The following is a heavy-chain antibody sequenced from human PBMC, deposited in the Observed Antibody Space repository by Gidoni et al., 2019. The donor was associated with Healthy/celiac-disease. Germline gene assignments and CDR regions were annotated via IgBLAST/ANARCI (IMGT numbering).Heavy chain of an antibody. D-gene: IGHD3-10*01. CDR1: GFTFSSYG. J-gene: IGHJ4*02. Sequence: QVQLVEPGGGVVQPGRSLRLPCAASGFTFSSYGMHWVRQAPGKGLEWVAVISYDGSNKYYADSVKGRFTISRDNSKNTLYLQMNSLRAEDTAVYYCAKLWSSNVLQRPFDYWGQGTLVTVSS. CDR2: ISYDGSNK. V-gene: IGHV3-30*18. CDR3: AKLWSSNVLQRPFDY.